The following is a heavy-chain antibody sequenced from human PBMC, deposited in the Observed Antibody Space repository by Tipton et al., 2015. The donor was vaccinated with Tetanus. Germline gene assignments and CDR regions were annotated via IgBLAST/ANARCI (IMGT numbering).Heavy chain of an antibody. CDR2: IGVGADT. Sequence: SLRLSCAASGFTFSNSDFHWVRQATGKGLEWVSAIGVGADTYYPGSVKGRFTISRDNAKNSLFLQMNSLRAEDTAVYYCARGGEYSPDYWGQGTLVTVSS. V-gene: IGHV3-13*01. D-gene: IGHD4-11*01. CDR3: ARGGEYSPDY. CDR1: GFTFSNSD. J-gene: IGHJ4*02.